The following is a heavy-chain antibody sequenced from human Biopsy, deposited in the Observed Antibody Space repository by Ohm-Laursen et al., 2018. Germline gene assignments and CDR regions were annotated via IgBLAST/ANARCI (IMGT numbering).Heavy chain of an antibody. CDR3: AKRGVERGRPLAY. J-gene: IGHJ4*02. CDR1: GYTFTNYA. D-gene: IGHD1-1*01. Sequence: SSVKVSCKASGYTFTNYAINWVRQAPGQGLEWMGEINSMFGTTNYAQTFQVRVTITADESTSTAYMEVSSLRSEDTAVYYCAKRGVERGRPLAYWGQGTLVTVSS. CDR2: INSMFGTT. V-gene: IGHV1-69*01.